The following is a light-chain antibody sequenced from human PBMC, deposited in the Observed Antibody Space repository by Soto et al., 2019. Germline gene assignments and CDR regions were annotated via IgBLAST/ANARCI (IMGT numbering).Light chain of an antibody. CDR1: QSVTSRY. J-gene: IGKJ2*02. CDR3: YHYRTSSRT. V-gene: IGKV3-20*01. Sequence: SCGARQSVTSRYLAWYQQKPGQAPRLLIDCASSRATGIPDRFSGSGSGIESTDTISGREAVEVVLFYCYHYRTSSRTSGQETKLDIK. CDR2: CAS.